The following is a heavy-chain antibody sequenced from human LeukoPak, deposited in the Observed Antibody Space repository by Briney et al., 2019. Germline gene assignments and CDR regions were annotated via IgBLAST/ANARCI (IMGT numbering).Heavy chain of an antibody. CDR2: INHSGST. V-gene: IGHV4-34*01. CDR3: ARVGYCSGGDCYSRGAPIDY. J-gene: IGHJ4*02. D-gene: IGHD2-15*01. CDR1: GGSFRGYY. Sequence: KPSETLSLTCAVYGGSFRGYYWSWIRQPPGKGLEWIGDINHSGSTNFNPSLKSRVAISVDPSKNQFSLKVNSVTAADTAVYFCARVGYCSGGDCYSRGAPIDYWGQGTLVTVSS.